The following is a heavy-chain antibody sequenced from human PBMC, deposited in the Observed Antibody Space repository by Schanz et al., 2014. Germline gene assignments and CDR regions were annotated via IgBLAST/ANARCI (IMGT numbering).Heavy chain of an antibody. J-gene: IGHJ4*02. D-gene: IGHD1-1*01. V-gene: IGHV3-23*04. CDR1: GFTFDDYA. CDR2: ITYNGDST. CDR3: AKPPPGYLITWYTYYFVS. Sequence: VQLVESGGGLVKPGGSLRLSCAASGFTFDDYAMHWVRQAPGTGLEWVASITYNGDSTYYTDSVKGRFTISRDNSRNTLYLQMDGLRAEDTAVYYCAKPPPGYLITWYTYYFVSWGQGTLVTVSS.